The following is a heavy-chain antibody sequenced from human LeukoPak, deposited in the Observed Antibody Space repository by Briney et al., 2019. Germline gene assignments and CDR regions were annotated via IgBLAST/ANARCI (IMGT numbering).Heavy chain of an antibody. CDR1: GGSISSYY. CDR3: ARGTPAYSYGSSDYHYGHFDY. J-gene: IGHJ4*02. Sequence: SETLSLTCTVSGGSISSYYWSWIRQPPGKGLEWIGYIYYSGSTNYNPSLKSRVTISVDTSKNQFSLKLSSVTAADTAVYYCARGTPAYSYGSSDYHYGHFDYWGQGTLVTVSS. CDR2: IYYSGST. V-gene: IGHV4-59*12. D-gene: IGHD3-22*01.